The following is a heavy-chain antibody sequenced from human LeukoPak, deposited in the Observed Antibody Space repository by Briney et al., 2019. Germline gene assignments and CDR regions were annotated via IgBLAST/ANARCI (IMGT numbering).Heavy chain of an antibody. J-gene: IGHJ4*02. Sequence: GGSLRLSCAASGFAFSSYAMSWVRQAPGKGPEWVSAINGSGTSTYHADSVKGRFTISRDNSKDTLYLQMNSLRVEDTAVYYCAKDSRGVNQWLVPRNDYWGQGTLVTVSS. CDR1: GFAFSSYA. D-gene: IGHD6-19*01. CDR2: INGSGTST. V-gene: IGHV3-23*01. CDR3: AKDSRGVNQWLVPRNDY.